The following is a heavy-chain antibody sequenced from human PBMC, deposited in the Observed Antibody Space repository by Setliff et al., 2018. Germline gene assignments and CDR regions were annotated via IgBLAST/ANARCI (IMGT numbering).Heavy chain of an antibody. CDR1: GGTFSSYA. V-gene: IGHV1-69*13. Sequence: SVKVSCKASGGTFSSYAISWVRQAPGQGLEWMGGIIPIFGTADYAQTFQGRVTFTADESTRTAYMELSSLTSEDTAVYFCARYFSSDPFDIWGQGTLVTVSS. D-gene: IGHD2-8*01. CDR2: IIPIFGTA. CDR3: ARYFSSDPFDI. J-gene: IGHJ3*02.